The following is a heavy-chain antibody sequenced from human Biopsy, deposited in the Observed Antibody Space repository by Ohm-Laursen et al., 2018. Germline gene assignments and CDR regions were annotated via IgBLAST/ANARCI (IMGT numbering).Heavy chain of an antibody. CDR1: GDSITTYY. CDR3: ARGSNDFGGLYFPR. Sequence: GTPSLTCTVSGDSITTYYWNWIRQPPGKGLEWIGHISYTGYTSYNASLKSRVTISVDTSRNHFSLRLSSLTAADTAVYYCARGSNDFGGLYFPRWGQGTLLTVSS. V-gene: IGHV4-59*01. D-gene: IGHD4-23*01. CDR2: ISYTGYT. J-gene: IGHJ4*02.